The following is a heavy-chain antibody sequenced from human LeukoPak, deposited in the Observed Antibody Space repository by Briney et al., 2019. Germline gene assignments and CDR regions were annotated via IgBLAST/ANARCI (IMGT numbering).Heavy chain of an antibody. D-gene: IGHD6-13*01. J-gene: IGHJ6*02. CDR3: AKGEGSSWFAPYYYYYYGMDV. CDR2: ISYDGSNK. CDR1: GFTFSSYG. V-gene: IGHV3-30*18. Sequence: PGRSLRLPCAASGFTFSSYGMHWVRQAPGKGLEWVAVISYDGSNKYYADSVKGRFTISRDNSKNTLYLQMNSLRAEDTAVYYCAKGEGSSWFAPYYYYYYGMDVWGQGTTVTVSS.